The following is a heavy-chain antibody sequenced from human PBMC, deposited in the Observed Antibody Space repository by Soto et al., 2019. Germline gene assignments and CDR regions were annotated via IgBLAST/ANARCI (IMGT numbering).Heavy chain of an antibody. Sequence: SETLSLTCTVSGGSISTYYWSWIRQPPGKGLEWIGYIYYDGSTSYNPSLRSRVTISVDTSKNQFSLILSSVTSADTAVYYCTTLSITIFGVVLMDVWGQGTTVTVSS. CDR3: TTLSITIFGVVLMDV. V-gene: IGHV4-59*01. J-gene: IGHJ6*02. D-gene: IGHD3-3*01. CDR2: IYYDGST. CDR1: GGSISTYY.